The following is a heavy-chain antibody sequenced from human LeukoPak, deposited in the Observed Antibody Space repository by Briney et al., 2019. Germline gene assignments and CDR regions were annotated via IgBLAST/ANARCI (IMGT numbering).Heavy chain of an antibody. V-gene: IGHV4-59*12. Sequence: SETLSLTCTVSGGSISSYYWSWIRQPPGKGLEWIGYIYYSGSTNYNPSLKSRVTISVDTSKNQFSLKLSSVTAADTAVYYCAGAHYYDFWSGYPNWFDPWGQGTLVTVSS. D-gene: IGHD3-3*01. CDR2: IYYSGST. CDR3: AGAHYYDFWSGYPNWFDP. CDR1: GGSISSYY. J-gene: IGHJ5*02.